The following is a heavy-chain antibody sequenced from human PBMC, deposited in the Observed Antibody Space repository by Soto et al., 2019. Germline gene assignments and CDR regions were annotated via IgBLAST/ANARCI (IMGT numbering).Heavy chain of an antibody. CDR2: INRSGST. Sequence: QVQLQQWGAGLLKPSETLSLTCAVYGGSFSGYYWTWIRQPPGKGLEWIGEINRSGSTNYKPSLRGRATISVVTSKNQVSLKVSSVTAADTAVYYCARGRTLITGTSLDYWGQGTLVTVSS. CDR1: GGSFSGYY. CDR3: ARGRTLITGTSLDY. D-gene: IGHD1-20*01. V-gene: IGHV4-34*01. J-gene: IGHJ4*02.